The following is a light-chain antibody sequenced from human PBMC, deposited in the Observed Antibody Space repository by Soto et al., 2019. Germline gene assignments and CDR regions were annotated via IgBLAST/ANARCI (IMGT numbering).Light chain of an antibody. CDR2: DTS. CDR1: QSVSDW. Sequence: IQMTESPSTLSASVGDRVTITCLASQSVSDWLAWYQQKPGNPPKLLIYDTSRLESAVPSRFSARGSGTEFTLTISGLQPDDFATYYCHQYNSYPWTFGLGTKGDIK. J-gene: IGKJ1*01. V-gene: IGKV1-5*01. CDR3: HQYNSYPWT.